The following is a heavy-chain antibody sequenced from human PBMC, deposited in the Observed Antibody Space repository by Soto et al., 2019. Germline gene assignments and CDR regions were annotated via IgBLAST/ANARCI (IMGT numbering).Heavy chain of an antibody. CDR3: ARDGGQWLNRFDP. V-gene: IGHV3-48*01. J-gene: IGHJ5*02. CDR2: ISSTTI. Sequence: EVQLVESGGGLVRPGGSLRLSCAASGFTFSSYSMNWVRQAPGKGLEWVSYISSTTIYYADSVKGRFTISRDNAKNSLYLQMNSLRAEDTAVYYCARDGGQWLNRFDPWGQGTLGTVSS. D-gene: IGHD6-19*01. CDR1: GFTFSSYS.